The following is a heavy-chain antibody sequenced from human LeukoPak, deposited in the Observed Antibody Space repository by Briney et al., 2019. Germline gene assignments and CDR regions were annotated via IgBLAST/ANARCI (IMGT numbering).Heavy chain of an antibody. CDR3: SKKGQSEDYGKPG. D-gene: IGHD4-17*01. J-gene: IGHJ4*02. CDR2: IYSC. Sequence: PGGSLRLSYAASGFTVSSNYMTWVRQAPGKGLECVSIIYSCDADSVKGRFTISRDNSKNTLYLQMNSLRADDTAVYYCSKKGQSEDYGKPGWGQGTLVTVSS. V-gene: IGHV3-66*01. CDR1: GFTVSSNY.